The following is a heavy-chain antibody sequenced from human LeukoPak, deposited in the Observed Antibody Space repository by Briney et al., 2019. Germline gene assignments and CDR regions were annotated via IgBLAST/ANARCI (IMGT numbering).Heavy chain of an antibody. V-gene: IGHV4-4*07. D-gene: IGHD6-19*01. CDR1: GGSISAYY. Sequence: SETLSLTCAVSGGSISAYYWSWIRQPAGEGLEWIGHIYPSGNSNYNPSLKSRVPMSVDTSKNQFSLNLSSVTAADTAVYYCARAGRYSSGPTLWGQGTLVTVSS. J-gene: IGHJ4*02. CDR3: ARAGRYSSGPTL. CDR2: IYPSGNS.